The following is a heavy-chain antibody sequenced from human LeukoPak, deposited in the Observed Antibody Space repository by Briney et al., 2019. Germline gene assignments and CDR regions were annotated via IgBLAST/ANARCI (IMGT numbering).Heavy chain of an antibody. V-gene: IGHV6-1*01. Sequence: SQTLSLTCAISGDSVSSNSAAWNWIRQSPSRGLEWLGRTYYRSKWYNDYAVSVKSRITINPDTSKNQFSLQLNSVTPEDTAVYYCAREDGIAAAGTDYYYGMDVWGQGTTVTVSS. CDR1: GDSVSSNSAA. CDR2: TYYRSKWYN. CDR3: AREDGIAAAGTDYYYGMDV. J-gene: IGHJ6*02. D-gene: IGHD6-13*01.